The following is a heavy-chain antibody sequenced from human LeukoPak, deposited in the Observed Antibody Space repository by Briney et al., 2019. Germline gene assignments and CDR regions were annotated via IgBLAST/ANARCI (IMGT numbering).Heavy chain of an antibody. CDR2: ISGSGGST. CDR1: GFTFSSYA. Sequence: GGSLRLSCAASGFTFSSYAMSWVRQAPGKGLEWVSAISGSGGSTYYADSAKGRFTISRDNSKNTLYLQMNSLRAEDTAVYYCAKVRYCSSTSCLYYFDYWGQGTLVTVSS. V-gene: IGHV3-23*01. CDR3: AKVRYCSSTSCLYYFDY. D-gene: IGHD2-2*01. J-gene: IGHJ4*02.